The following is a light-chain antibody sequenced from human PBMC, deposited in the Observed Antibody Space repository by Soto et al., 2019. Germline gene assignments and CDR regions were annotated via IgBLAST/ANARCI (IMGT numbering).Light chain of an antibody. V-gene: IGLV4-69*01. CDR3: QAWGTGGV. Sequence: QSVLTQSPSASASPGASVKLTCTLSSGHSDYAIAWHQQQPEKGPRYLMKVISDGSHTKGDGIPDRFSGSSSGADRYLTISSLRSDDEADYYCQAWGTGGVFGGGTKLTVL. J-gene: IGLJ3*02. CDR1: SGHSDYA. CDR2: VISDGSH.